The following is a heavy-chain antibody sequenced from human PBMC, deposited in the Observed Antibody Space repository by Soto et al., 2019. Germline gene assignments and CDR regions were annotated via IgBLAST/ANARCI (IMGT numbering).Heavy chain of an antibody. V-gene: IGHV3-23*01. CDR1: GFTFNNHA. CDR2: ISAIGESA. J-gene: IGHJ4*02. Sequence: GGSLRLSCAASGFTFNNHAVSWVRQAPGKGLEWVSDISAIGESAYYADSVKGRFTISRDNSQNTLYLHMNSLRPEDTAIYYCARHSSGWTSNYFDNWGQGTLVTVSS. D-gene: IGHD6-19*01. CDR3: ARHSSGWTSNYFDN.